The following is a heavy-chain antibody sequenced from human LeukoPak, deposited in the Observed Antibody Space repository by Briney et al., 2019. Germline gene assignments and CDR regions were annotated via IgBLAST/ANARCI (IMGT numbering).Heavy chain of an antibody. J-gene: IGHJ4*02. Sequence: GGSLRLSCAASGFTFSSYTMHWVRQAPGKGLEWVAVISYDGSNNYYADSVKGRFTISRDNSKDTLYLQMNSLRAEDTAVYYCARVWGSNTHFDYWGQGALVTVSS. CDR1: GFTFSSYT. D-gene: IGHD7-27*01. CDR2: ISYDGSNN. V-gene: IGHV3-30-3*01. CDR3: ARVWGSNTHFDY.